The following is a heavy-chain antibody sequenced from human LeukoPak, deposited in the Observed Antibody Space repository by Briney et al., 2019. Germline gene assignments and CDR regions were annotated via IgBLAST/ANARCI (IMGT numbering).Heavy chain of an antibody. CDR2: IYSGGST. V-gene: IGHV3-53*01. J-gene: IGHJ4*02. CDR3: ARDGEVGSAAAGSFDY. Sequence: PGGSLRLSCAASGFTVSSNYMSWVRQAPGKGLEWVSVIYSGGSTYYADSVKGRFTISRDNSKNTLYLQMNSLRAEDTAVYYCARDGEVGSAAAGSFDYWGQGTLVTVSS. D-gene: IGHD6-13*01. CDR1: GFTVSSNY.